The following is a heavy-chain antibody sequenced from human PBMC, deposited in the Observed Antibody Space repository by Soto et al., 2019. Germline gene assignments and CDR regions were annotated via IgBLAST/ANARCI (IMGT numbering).Heavy chain of an antibody. V-gene: IGHV3-74*01. CDR1: GFTFNTYW. CDR3: ASSLLTPFDY. CDR2: INSDGSST. D-gene: IGHD7-27*01. J-gene: IGHJ4*02. Sequence: PGGSLRLSCAASGFTFNTYWMHWVRQAPGKGLVWVSRINSDGSSTFYADSVKGRFTISRDNAKNTLYLQMNSLRAEDTAVYYCASSLLTPFDYWGQGTLVTVSS.